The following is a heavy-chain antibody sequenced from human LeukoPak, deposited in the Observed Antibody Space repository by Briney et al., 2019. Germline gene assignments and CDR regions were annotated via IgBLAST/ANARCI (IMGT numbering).Heavy chain of an antibody. D-gene: IGHD3-22*01. CDR1: GFTFNSYA. Sequence: GGSLRLSCAASGFTFNSYAMHWVRQAPGKGLEWVSAISGSGGSTYYADSVKGRFTISRDNSKNTLYLQMNSLRAEDTAVYYCAKAPYYYDSSGYYDHWGQGTLVTVSS. V-gene: IGHV3-23*01. CDR3: AKAPYYYDSSGYYDH. CDR2: ISGSGGST. J-gene: IGHJ5*02.